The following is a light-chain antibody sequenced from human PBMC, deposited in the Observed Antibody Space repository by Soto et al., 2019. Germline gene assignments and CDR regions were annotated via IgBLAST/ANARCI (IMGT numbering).Light chain of an antibody. CDR3: QQYNSYPVT. CDR1: QSISSW. Sequence: DIQMTQSPSTLSASVGDRVTITCRASQSISSWLAWYQQKPGKAPKLLIYDASSLESGVPSRFSGSGSGTESTLTISSLQPDDFATYYCQQYNSYPVTFGQGTKVDIK. CDR2: DAS. J-gene: IGKJ1*01. V-gene: IGKV1-5*01.